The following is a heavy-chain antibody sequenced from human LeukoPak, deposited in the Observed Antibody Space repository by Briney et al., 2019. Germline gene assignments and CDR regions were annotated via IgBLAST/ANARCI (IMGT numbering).Heavy chain of an antibody. CDR3: ARAYGSGSYYQNWFDP. CDR2: ISYDGSNK. J-gene: IGHJ5*02. CDR1: GFTFSSYA. D-gene: IGHD3-10*01. Sequence: PGGSLRLSCAASGFTFSSYAMHWVRQAPGKGLEWVAVISYDGSNKYYADSVKGRFTISRDNSMNTLYLQMNSLRAEDTAVYYCARAYGSGSYYQNWFDPWGQGTLVTVSS. V-gene: IGHV3-30*04.